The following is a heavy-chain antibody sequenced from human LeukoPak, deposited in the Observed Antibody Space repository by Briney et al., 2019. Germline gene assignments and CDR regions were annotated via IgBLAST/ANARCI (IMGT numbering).Heavy chain of an antibody. D-gene: IGHD3-10*01. V-gene: IGHV3-74*01. J-gene: IGHJ5*02. Sequence: GGSLRLSCAASGFTFSTYWMRWVRQAPGKGLVWVSRINSDGSSTDYADSVKGRFTISRDNSKNTLYLQMNSLRAEDTAVYYCARREAGVRGVIQYNWFDPWGQGTLVTVSS. CDR2: INSDGSST. CDR3: ARREAGVRGVIQYNWFDP. CDR1: GFTFSTYW.